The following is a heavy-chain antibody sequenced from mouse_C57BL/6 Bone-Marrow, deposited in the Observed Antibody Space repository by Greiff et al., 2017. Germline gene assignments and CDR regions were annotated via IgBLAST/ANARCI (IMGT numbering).Heavy chain of an antibody. D-gene: IGHD3-2*02. J-gene: IGHJ2*01. CDR1: GFTFSSYA. CDR3: ARDPTAQATEYFDY. CDR2: ISDGGSYT. Sequence: EVQLQESGGGLVKPGGSLKLSCAASGFTFSSYAMSWVRQTPEKRLEWVATISDGGSYTYYPDNVKGRFTISRDNAKNNLYLQMSHLKAEDTAMXYCARDPTAQATEYFDYGGKDTTLTLSS. V-gene: IGHV5-4*01.